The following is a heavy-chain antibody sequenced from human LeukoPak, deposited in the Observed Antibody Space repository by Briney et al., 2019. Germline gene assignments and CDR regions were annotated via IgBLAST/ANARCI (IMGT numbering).Heavy chain of an antibody. V-gene: IGHV4-4*07. J-gene: IGHJ4*02. CDR3: HMYYYDSSGYYFAY. Sequence: SETLSLTCTVSSGPISSYHWSWIRQPAGKGLEWIGRIHTSGSTNYNPSLKSRVTMSLDTSKNQFSLKLSSVTAADTAVYHCHMYYYDSSGYYFAYWGQGTLVTVSS. D-gene: IGHD3-22*01. CDR2: IHTSGST. CDR1: SGPISSYH.